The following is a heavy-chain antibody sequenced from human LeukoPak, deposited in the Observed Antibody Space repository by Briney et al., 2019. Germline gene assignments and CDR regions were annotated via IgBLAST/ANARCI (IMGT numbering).Heavy chain of an antibody. Sequence: GGSLRLSCAASGFTFSSYEMNWVRQAPGKGLEWVSYISSSGSSIYYADSVKGRFTISRDNARNSLYLQMNSLRAEDTAVYYCARDPYSGTYGDTYYYYMDVWGKGTTVTISS. V-gene: IGHV3-48*03. J-gene: IGHJ6*03. CDR2: ISSSGSSI. D-gene: IGHD1-26*01. CDR1: GFTFSSYE. CDR3: ARDPYSGTYGDTYYYYMDV.